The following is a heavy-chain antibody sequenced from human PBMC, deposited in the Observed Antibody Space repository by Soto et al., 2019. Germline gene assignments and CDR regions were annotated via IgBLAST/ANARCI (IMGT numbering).Heavy chain of an antibody. CDR3: ARRYCSSTSCYWEFDY. Sequence: ASVKVSCKASGYTFTSYDINWVRQATGQGLEWMGWMNPNSGNTGYAQKFQGRVTMTRNTSISTAYMELSSLRSEDTAVYYCARRYCSSTSCYWEFDYWGQGTLVTVSS. J-gene: IGHJ4*02. V-gene: IGHV1-8*01. D-gene: IGHD2-2*01. CDR2: MNPNSGNT. CDR1: GYTFTSYD.